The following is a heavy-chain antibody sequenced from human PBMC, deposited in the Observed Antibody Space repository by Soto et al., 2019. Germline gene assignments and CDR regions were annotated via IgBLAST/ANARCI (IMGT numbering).Heavy chain of an antibody. CDR3: ARTDYGTAYFDP. Sequence: PSETLSLTCTVSGDSISRGNHYWSWIRQPPGKGLEWIGYIFYSGTAYYNPSLKSRLTISVDTSKNQFSLKLSSVTAADTAVYYCARTDYGTAYFDPWGQGSLVTVSS. CDR1: GDSISRGNHY. V-gene: IGHV4-30-4*01. CDR2: IFYSGTA. D-gene: IGHD3-10*01. J-gene: IGHJ5*02.